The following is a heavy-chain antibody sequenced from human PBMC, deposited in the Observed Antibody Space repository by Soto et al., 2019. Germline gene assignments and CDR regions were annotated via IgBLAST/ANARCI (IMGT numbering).Heavy chain of an antibody. CDR2: IKSSSSFT. CDR3: ARDLGVALATLTLDS. V-gene: IGHV3-21*01. D-gene: IGHD2-15*01. J-gene: IGHJ4*02. Sequence: GGSLRLSCTASGFSFRSYVMSWVRQAPGKGLEWVSAIKSSSSFTIYADSLKGRFTISRDDAKNSLYLQMNSLRVEDTGVYYCARDLGVALATLTLDSWGQGTLVTVSS. CDR1: GFSFRSYV.